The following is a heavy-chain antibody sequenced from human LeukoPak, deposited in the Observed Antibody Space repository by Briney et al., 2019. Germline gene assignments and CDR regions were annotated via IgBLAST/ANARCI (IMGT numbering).Heavy chain of an antibody. V-gene: IGHV4-61*01. CDR3: ARGRTQLYPYYFDY. D-gene: IGHD5-18*01. CDR1: GGSVNSGSYY. Sequence: SETLSLTCTVSGGSVNSGSYYWSWIRQPPGKGLEWIGYIYYSGSTNYNPSLKSRVTISVDTSKNQFSLKLSSVTAADTAVYYCARGRTQLYPYYFDYWGQGTLVTVSS. CDR2: IYYSGST. J-gene: IGHJ4*02.